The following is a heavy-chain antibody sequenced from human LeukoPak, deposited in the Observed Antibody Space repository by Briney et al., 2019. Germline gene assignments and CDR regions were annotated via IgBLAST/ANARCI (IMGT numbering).Heavy chain of an antibody. D-gene: IGHD4-17*01. CDR2: ISAYNGNT. Sequence: ASVKVSCKASGGTFSSYAISWVRQAPGQGLEWMGWISAYNGNTNYAQKLQGRVTMTTDTSTSTAYMELRSLRSDDTAVYYCAREARLRCLDYWGQGTLVTVSS. CDR1: GGTFSSYA. J-gene: IGHJ4*02. V-gene: IGHV1-18*01. CDR3: AREARLRCLDY.